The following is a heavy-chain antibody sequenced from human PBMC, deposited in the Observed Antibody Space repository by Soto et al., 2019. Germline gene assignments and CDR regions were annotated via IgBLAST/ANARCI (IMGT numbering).Heavy chain of an antibody. V-gene: IGHV3-48*03. Sequence: EVQLVESGGGLVQPGGSLRLSCAASGFSFSTYEMNWVRQSPGQGLEWVSYISKSGIDIYYEDSVKGRFTISRDNANNSLYLQMNRLRAEDTAVYYCAPRKYGSFNIGAFDIWGQGTMVTVSS. CDR3: APRKYGSFNIGAFDI. CDR1: GFSFSTYE. D-gene: IGHD1-26*01. CDR2: ISKSGIDI. J-gene: IGHJ3*02.